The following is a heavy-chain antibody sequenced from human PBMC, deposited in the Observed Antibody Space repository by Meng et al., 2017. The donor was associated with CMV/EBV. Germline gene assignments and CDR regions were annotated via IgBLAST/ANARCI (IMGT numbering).Heavy chain of an antibody. V-gene: IGHV1-46*01. J-gene: IGHJ3*02. CDR2: INPSGGST. CDR3: ARMGREVGATNVHDAFDI. D-gene: IGHD1-26*01. Sequence: ASVKVSCKASGYTFTSYYMHWVRQAPGQGLEWMGIINPSGGSTSYAQKFQGRVTMTRDTSTSTVYMELSSLRSEDTAVYYCARMGREVGATNVHDAFDIWGQETMVTVSS. CDR1: GYTFTSYY.